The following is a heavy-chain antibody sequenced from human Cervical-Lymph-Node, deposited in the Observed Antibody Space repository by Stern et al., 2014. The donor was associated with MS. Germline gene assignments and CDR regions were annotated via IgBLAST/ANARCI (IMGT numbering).Heavy chain of an antibody. V-gene: IGHV1-46*02. CDR2: INPSGAT. J-gene: IGHJ6*02. D-gene: IGHD2-15*01. CDR1: EYTHKNYL. CDR3: AVRYCSGGRCYSVPDV. Sequence: VQLVESGSEVKKPGASVKVSCKASEYTHKNYLIHWVRQAPGQRPDWMGVINPSGATNYAQKVQDRVTMTTDASTSTFYMELSRLRSEDTAVYYCAVRYCSGGRCYSVPDVWGQGTTVIVSS.